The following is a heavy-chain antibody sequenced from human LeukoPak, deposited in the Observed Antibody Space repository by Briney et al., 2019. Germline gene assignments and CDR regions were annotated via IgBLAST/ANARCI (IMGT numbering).Heavy chain of an antibody. Sequence: SVKVSCKASGGTFSSYAISWVRQAPGQGLEWMGGIIPIFGTANYAQKFQGRVTITTDESTSTAYMELSSLRSENTAVYYCARAKLGYCTNGVCYTPYYFDYWGQGTLVTVSS. CDR2: IIPIFGTA. CDR3: ARAKLGYCTNGVCYTPYYFDY. D-gene: IGHD2-8*01. CDR1: GGTFSSYA. J-gene: IGHJ4*02. V-gene: IGHV1-69*05.